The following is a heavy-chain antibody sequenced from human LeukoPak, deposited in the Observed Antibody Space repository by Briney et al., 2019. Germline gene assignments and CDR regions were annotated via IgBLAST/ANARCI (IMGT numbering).Heavy chain of an antibody. V-gene: IGHV4-34*01. CDR1: GGSFSGYY. CDR2: INHSGST. J-gene: IGHJ4*02. D-gene: IGHD2-8*01. Sequence: PSETLSLTCAVYGGSFSGYYWSWIRQPPGKGLEWIGEINHSGSTNYNPSLKSRVTISVDTSKNQFSLKLSSVTAADTAVYYCARVMGDIVPYYFDYWGQGTLVTVSS. CDR3: ARVMGDIVPYYFDY.